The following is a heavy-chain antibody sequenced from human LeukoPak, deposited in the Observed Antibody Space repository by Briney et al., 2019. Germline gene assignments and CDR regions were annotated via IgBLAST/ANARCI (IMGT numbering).Heavy chain of an antibody. CDR1: GGSISSGDYY. D-gene: IGHD2-2*01. CDR2: IYYSGST. J-gene: IGHJ3*02. Sequence: SQTLSLTCTVSGGSISSGDYYWSWIRQPPGKGLEWIGYIYYSGSTYYNPSLKSRVTISVDTSKNQFSLKLSSVTAADTAVYYCATYKGRYCSSTSCPSDAFDIWGQGTMVTVSS. V-gene: IGHV4-30-4*01. CDR3: ATYKGRYCSSTSCPSDAFDI.